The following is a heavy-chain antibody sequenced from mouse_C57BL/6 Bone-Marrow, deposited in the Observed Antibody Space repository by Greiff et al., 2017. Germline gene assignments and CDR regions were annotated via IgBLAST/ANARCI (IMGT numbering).Heavy chain of an antibody. Sequence: EVKLMESGPELVKPGASVKIPCKASGYTFTDYNMDWVKQSHGKSLEWIGDINPNNGGTIYNQKFKGKATLTVDKSSSTAYMELRSLTSEDTAVYYGARLGVTTKGYYAMDYWGQGTSVTVSS. J-gene: IGHJ4*01. D-gene: IGHD2-2*01. CDR1: GYTFTDYN. CDR3: ARLGVTTKGYYAMDY. CDR2: INPNNGGT. V-gene: IGHV1-18*01.